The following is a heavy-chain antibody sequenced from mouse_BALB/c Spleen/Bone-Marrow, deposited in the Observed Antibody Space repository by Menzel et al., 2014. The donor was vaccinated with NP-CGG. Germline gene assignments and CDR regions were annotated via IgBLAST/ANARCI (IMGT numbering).Heavy chain of an antibody. V-gene: IGHV5-6-5*01. CDR2: ISNGGST. D-gene: IGHD2-4*01. Sequence: EVNVVDSGGDLVKPGGSLKLSCAASGFTFSGYAMSWVRQTPEKRLEWVASISNGGSTYYPDSVEGRFTISRDNARSILYLQMTSLRSEDTAMYYCTRGRRDYGWYFDVWGAGTTVTVSS. CDR3: TRGRRDYGWYFDV. J-gene: IGHJ1*01. CDR1: GFTFSGYA.